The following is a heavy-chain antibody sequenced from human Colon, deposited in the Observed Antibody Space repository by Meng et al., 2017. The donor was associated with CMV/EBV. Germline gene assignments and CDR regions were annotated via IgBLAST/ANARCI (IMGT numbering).Heavy chain of an antibody. CDR2: ISSTSGHI. Sequence: GGSLRLSCAASGFTFSSYTMTWVRQAPGKGLEWVSSISSTSGHIYYADSVKGRFTISRDNAKNSLYLQMNSLRAEDTAVYYCAADFWIGAGYWGQGALVTVSS. J-gene: IGHJ4*02. CDR3: AADFWIGAGY. V-gene: IGHV3-21*01. D-gene: IGHD3-3*01. CDR1: GFTFSSYT.